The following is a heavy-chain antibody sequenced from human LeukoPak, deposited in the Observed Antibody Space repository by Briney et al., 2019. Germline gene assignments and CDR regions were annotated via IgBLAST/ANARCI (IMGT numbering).Heavy chain of an antibody. CDR1: GFTFSSYA. V-gene: IGHV3-30-3*01. CDR3: ARPAPYYDFWSGYYQYFQH. CDR2: ISYGGSNK. J-gene: IGHJ1*01. Sequence: GGSLRLSCAASGFTFSSYAMHWVRQAPGKGLEGVAVISYGGSNKYYADSVKGRFTISRDNSKNTLYLQMNSLRAEDTAVYYCARPAPYYDFWSGYYQYFQHWGQGTLVTVSS. D-gene: IGHD3-3*01.